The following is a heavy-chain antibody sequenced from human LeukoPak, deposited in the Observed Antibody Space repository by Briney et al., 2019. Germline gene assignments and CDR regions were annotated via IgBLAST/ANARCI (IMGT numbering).Heavy chain of an antibody. D-gene: IGHD3-10*01. CDR3: ARDARLLWFGELFDY. V-gene: IGHV1-24*01. J-gene: IGHJ4*02. CDR1: GYTLTELS. CDR2: FDPDDGET. Sequence: ASVKVSCKVSGYTLTELSMHWVRQAPGKGLEWMGGFDPDDGETIYAQKFQGRVTMTEDTSTDTAYMELRSLRSDDTAVYYCARDARLLWFGELFDYWGQGTLVTVSS.